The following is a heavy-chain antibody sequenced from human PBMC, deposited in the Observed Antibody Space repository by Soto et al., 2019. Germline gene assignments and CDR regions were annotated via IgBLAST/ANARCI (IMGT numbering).Heavy chain of an antibody. CDR2: ISGDNGNT. CDR3: AREGPLGY. Sequence: QVQLVQSGAEVKKPGASVKVSCKASGYTFTNYGFSWVRQAPGQGLEWMGWISGDNGNTNYAERLQGRVTMTTDTSTSTAYMELKSWIYDDTAVYYCAREGPLGYWGQGPPVTVSS. J-gene: IGHJ4*02. CDR1: GYTFTNYG. V-gene: IGHV1-18*01. D-gene: IGHD6-6*01.